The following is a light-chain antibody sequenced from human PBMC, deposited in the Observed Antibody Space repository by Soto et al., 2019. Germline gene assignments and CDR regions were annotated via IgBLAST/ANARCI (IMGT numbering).Light chain of an antibody. V-gene: IGLV2-8*01. CDR1: SSDVGGYNY. J-gene: IGLJ2*01. CDR3: SSYAGSNNLV. Sequence: QSALTQPPSASGSPGQSATISCTGTSSDVGGYNYVSWYQHHPGKAPKLMIYEVSKRPSGVPDRFSGSKSGNTASLTVSGLQAEDEADYYCSSYAGSNNLVFGGGTKLTVL. CDR2: EVS.